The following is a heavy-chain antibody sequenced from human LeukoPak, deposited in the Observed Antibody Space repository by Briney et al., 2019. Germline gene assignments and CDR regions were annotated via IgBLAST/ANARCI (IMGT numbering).Heavy chain of an antibody. D-gene: IGHD3-3*01. CDR1: GGSLNGYY. V-gene: IGHV4-34*01. Sequence: SETLSLTCAVYGGSLNGYYWSWVRQPPGKGLEWIGEINQSGSTSYNSSLKSRVTISVDTSKNQFSLKLSSVTAADTAVYYCARVVVFGVVSSDYYYYYMDVWGKGTTVTVSS. CDR2: INQSGST. J-gene: IGHJ6*03. CDR3: ARVVVFGVVSSDYYYYYMDV.